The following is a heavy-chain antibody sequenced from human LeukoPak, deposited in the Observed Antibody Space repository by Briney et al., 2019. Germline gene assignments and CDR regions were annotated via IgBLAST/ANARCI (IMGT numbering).Heavy chain of an antibody. Sequence: SETLSLTCTVSGGSISSGSYYWSWIRQPAGKGREWIGRIYTSGSTNYNPSLKSRVTISVDTSKNQFSLKLSSVTAADTAVYYCARERRKNSGSYGAFDIWGQGTMVTVSS. CDR2: IYTSGST. J-gene: IGHJ3*02. D-gene: IGHD1-26*01. V-gene: IGHV4-61*02. CDR3: ARERRKNSGSYGAFDI. CDR1: GGSISSGSYY.